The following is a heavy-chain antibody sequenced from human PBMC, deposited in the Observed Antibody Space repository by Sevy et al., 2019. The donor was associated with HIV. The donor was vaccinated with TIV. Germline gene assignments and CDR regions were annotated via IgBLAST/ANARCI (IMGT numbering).Heavy chain of an antibody. Sequence: GESLKISCKGSGYSFSTYWIAWVRQMPGKGLGWMGLIYPGDSNTRYSPSFQGQFTISADKSISTAYLQWSSLKASDTAMYYCARRGYGDYFDYWGQGTLVTVSS. V-gene: IGHV5-51*01. CDR3: ARRGYGDYFDY. CDR1: GYSFSTYW. CDR2: IYPGDSNT. D-gene: IGHD5-12*01. J-gene: IGHJ4*02.